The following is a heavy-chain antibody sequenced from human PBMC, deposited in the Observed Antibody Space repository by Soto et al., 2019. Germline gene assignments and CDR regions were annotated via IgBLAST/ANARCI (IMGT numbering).Heavy chain of an antibody. Sequence: QVQLVQSGAEVKKPGSSVKVSCKASGGTFSSYAISCVRQAPGQGPEWMGGIIPIFGTANYAQKFQGRVTITADKSTSTAYMELSSLRAEDTAVYYCARDDCSSTSCYTYSSSSSGMDVWGQGTTVTVSS. CDR1: GGTFSSYA. CDR2: IIPIFGTA. V-gene: IGHV1-69*06. J-gene: IGHJ6*02. D-gene: IGHD2-2*02. CDR3: ARDDCSSTSCYTYSSSSSGMDV.